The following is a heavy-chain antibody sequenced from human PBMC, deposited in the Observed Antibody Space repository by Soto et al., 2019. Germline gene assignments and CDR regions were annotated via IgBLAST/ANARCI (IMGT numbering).Heavy chain of an antibody. D-gene: IGHD2-8*01. J-gene: IGHJ4*02. Sequence: QVQLVQSGAEVKKPGASVKVSCKASGYTFTDYYIHWVRQAPGQGLEWMGMINPSGGRTDYAPKLRRRVTMTRDTSTGTVYLELSSLRSEDTAVYYCARPPFPGCINAVCYPFDYWGKGTMVTVSS. V-gene: IGHV1-46*04. CDR1: GYTFTDYY. CDR2: INPSGGRT. CDR3: ARPPFPGCINAVCYPFDY.